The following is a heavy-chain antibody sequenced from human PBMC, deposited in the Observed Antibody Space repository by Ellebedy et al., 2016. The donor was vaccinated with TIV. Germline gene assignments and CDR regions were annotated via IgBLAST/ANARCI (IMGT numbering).Heavy chain of an antibody. J-gene: IGHJ4*02. CDR2: INPSGGST. CDR3: ARDGGSYSDFDY. Sequence: AASVKVSCKASGYSFTSYYLHWVRQAPGQGLEWMGIINPSGGSTSYAQKFQGRVTITRDTSASTAYMELSSLRSEDTAVYYCARDGGSYSDFDYWGQGTLVTVSS. V-gene: IGHV1-46*01. D-gene: IGHD1-26*01. CDR1: GYSFTSYY.